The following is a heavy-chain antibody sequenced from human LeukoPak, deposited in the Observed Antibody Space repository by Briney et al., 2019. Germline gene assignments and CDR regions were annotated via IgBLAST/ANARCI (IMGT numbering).Heavy chain of an antibody. D-gene: IGHD3-3*01. CDR1: RFTLSTYW. Sequence: GGSLRLSCAASRFTLSTYWMSWVRQAPGKGLEWVAVISYDGSNKYYADSVKGRFTISRDNSKNTLYLQMNSLRAEDTAVYYCARDPLDFWSGYYDGMDVWGQGTTVTVSS. CDR3: ARDPLDFWSGYYDGMDV. J-gene: IGHJ6*02. CDR2: ISYDGSNK. V-gene: IGHV3-30-3*01.